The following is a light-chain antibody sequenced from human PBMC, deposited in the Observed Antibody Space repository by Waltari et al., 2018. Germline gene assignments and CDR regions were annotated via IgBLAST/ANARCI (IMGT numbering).Light chain of an antibody. Sequence: DTVMTQSPNSLAVSLGERATINCKSSQNILYSSNNKNYLAWYQQKPGQPPKLRLYWASARASVVLDRFSGSGSVTDFTLTISSLRTEDVAVYYCQQYYTIPITFGQGTRLEIK. V-gene: IGKV4-1*01. CDR2: WAS. J-gene: IGKJ5*01. CDR3: QQYYTIPIT. CDR1: QNILYSSNNKNY.